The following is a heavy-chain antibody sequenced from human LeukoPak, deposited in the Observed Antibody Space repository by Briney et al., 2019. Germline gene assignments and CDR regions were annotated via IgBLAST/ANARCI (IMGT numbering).Heavy chain of an antibody. CDR1: GYTFTSYG. V-gene: IGHV1-18*04. CDR3: ARDSIPSYVWGTVDY. Sequence: ASVKVSCKASGYTFTSYGISWVRQAPGQGLEWMGWISAYNGNTNYAQKLQGRVTMTTDTSTSTAYMELRSLRSDDTAVYYCARDSIPSYVWGTVDYWGQGTLVTVSS. D-gene: IGHD3-16*01. CDR2: ISAYNGNT. J-gene: IGHJ4*02.